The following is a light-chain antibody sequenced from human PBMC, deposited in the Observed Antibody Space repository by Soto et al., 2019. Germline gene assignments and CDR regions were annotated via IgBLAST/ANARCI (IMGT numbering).Light chain of an antibody. Sequence: QSVLTQPASVSGSPGQSITISCTGTSSDVGSHDYVSWYQQHPGKAPKLMIYDVNNRPSGVSNRFSGSKSGHTASLTISGLQAEDEADYFCSSYSSSSTPFVFGTGTKVTVL. J-gene: IGLJ1*01. CDR2: DVN. CDR3: SSYSSSSTPFV. CDR1: SSDVGSHDY. V-gene: IGLV2-14*01.